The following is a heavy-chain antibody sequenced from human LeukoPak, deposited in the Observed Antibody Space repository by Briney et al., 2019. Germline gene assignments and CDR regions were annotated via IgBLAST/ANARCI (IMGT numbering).Heavy chain of an antibody. Sequence: GSLRLSCAASGFTFSSYSMNWVRQAPGKGLEWVSYISSSSSTIYYADSVKGRFTISRDNAKSSLYLQMNSLRAEDTAVYHCASPRREYSSSSVYYYYYMDVWGKGTTVTVSS. CDR2: ISSSSSTI. CDR3: ASPRREYSSSSVYYYYYMDV. CDR1: GFTFSSYS. V-gene: IGHV3-48*01. D-gene: IGHD6-6*01. J-gene: IGHJ6*03.